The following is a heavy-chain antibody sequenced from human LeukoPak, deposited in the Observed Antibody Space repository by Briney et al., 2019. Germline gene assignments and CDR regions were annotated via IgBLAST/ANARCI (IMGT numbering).Heavy chain of an antibody. CDR2: IWYDGSNI. CDR1: GFTFSSYG. Sequence: GGSLTLSCAASGFTFSSYGMHWVSQAPGKGLEWGAVIWYDGSNIYYADTLKGRFTISRDTPKNTLYLQMNSLRAEDTAVYYCARDRSVRYFDYWGQGTLVTVSS. J-gene: IGHJ4*02. CDR3: ARDRSVRYFDY. D-gene: IGHD2-15*01. V-gene: IGHV3-33*01.